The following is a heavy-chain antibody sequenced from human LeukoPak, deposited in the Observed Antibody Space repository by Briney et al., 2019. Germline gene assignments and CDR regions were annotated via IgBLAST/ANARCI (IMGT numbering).Heavy chain of an antibody. Sequence: SETLSLTCTVSGGSISSYYWSWIRQPAGKGLEWIGRIYTSGSTNYNPSLKSRVTMSVDTSKNQFSLKLSSVTAADTAVYYCARRTQLWLRGQWFDPWGQGTLVTVSS. J-gene: IGHJ5*02. CDR1: GGSISSYY. D-gene: IGHD5-18*01. CDR2: IYTSGST. CDR3: ARRTQLWLRGQWFDP. V-gene: IGHV4-4*07.